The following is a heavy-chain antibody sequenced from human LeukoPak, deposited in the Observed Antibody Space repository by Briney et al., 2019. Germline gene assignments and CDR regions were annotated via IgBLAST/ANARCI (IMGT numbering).Heavy chain of an antibody. CDR2: IKQDGSEK. D-gene: IGHD2-2*01. V-gene: IGHV3-7*01. CDR3: AKRSIDIVVVPATYYYYYYMDV. CDR1: GFTFSSYW. Sequence: GGSLRLSCAASGFTFSSYWMSWVRQAPGEGLEWVANIKQDGSEKYYVDSVKGRFTISRDNAKNSLYLQMNSLRAEDTAVYYCAKRSIDIVVVPATYYYYYYMDVWGKGTTVTVSS. J-gene: IGHJ6*03.